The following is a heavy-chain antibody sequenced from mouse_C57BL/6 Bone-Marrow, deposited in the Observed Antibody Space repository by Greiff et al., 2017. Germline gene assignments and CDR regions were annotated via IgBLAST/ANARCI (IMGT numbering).Heavy chain of an antibody. J-gene: IGHJ3*01. CDR3: ARGGGWFAY. CDR2: IYPSDSET. CDR1: GYTFTSYW. V-gene: IGHV1-61*01. Sequence: QVQLQQPGAELVRPGSSVKLSCKASGYTFTSYWMDWVKQRPGQGLEWIGNIYPSDSETHYNPQFKDKATLTVDQSSSTAYLQLIRLTSEDSAVYYCARGGGWFAYWGQGTLVTVSA.